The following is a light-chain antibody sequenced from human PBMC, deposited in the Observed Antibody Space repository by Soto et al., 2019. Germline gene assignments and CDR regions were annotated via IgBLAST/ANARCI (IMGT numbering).Light chain of an antibody. V-gene: IGKV2-30*01. CDR2: KVS. CDR1: QSLVYSDGNTY. Sequence: DVVMTQSPLSLPVTLGQPASISCRSSQSLVYSDGNTYLNWFQQRPGQSPRRLIYKVSNRDSGVPDRFGGSGSGTDFTLKISRVEAEDVGVYYCMQGTHWPRTFGQGTKV. J-gene: IGKJ1*01. CDR3: MQGTHWPRT.